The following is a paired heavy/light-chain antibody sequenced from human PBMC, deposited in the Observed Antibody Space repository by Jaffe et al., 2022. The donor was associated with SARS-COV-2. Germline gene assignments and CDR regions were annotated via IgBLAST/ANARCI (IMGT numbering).Heavy chain of an antibody. Sequence: QVQLQESGPGLVKPSQTLSLTCTVSSGSISSGSYYWSWIRQPAGKGLEWIGRIYSSGSTNYNPSLKSRVTISLDTSKNQFSLKLSSATAADTAVYYCARDRAEGTCSSTSCYVDGMDVWGQGTTVTVSS. CDR3: ARDRAEGTCSSTSCYVDGMDV. J-gene: IGHJ6*02. CDR2: IYSSGST. D-gene: IGHD2-2*01. CDR1: SGSISSGSYY. V-gene: IGHV4-61*02.
Light chain of an antibody. V-gene: IGKV1-5*03. CDR3: QHYNTYSRT. CDR2: KAS. Sequence: DIQMTQSPATLSASVGDRVAITCRASQSVGSSLAWYQQKPGKAPKLLIHKASSLESGVPSRFSGSGSGTEFTLTISSLQPDDFATYYCQHYNTYSRTFGQGTKVEIK. J-gene: IGKJ1*01. CDR1: QSVGSS.